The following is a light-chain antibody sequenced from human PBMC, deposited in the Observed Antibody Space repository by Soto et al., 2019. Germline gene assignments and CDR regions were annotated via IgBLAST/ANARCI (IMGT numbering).Light chain of an antibody. CDR3: QRALSPFS. J-gene: IGKJ4*01. V-gene: IGKV4-1*01. CDR1: QSVLYSSNNKNY. CDR2: WAS. Sequence: DIVMTQSPDSLAVSLGERATINCKSSQSVLYSSNNKNYLAWFQQKPGQPPKLLIYWASTRESGVPDRFSGSGSGTDFTLPISSLQAEDVAVYYCQRALSPFSFRGWTKLEIK.